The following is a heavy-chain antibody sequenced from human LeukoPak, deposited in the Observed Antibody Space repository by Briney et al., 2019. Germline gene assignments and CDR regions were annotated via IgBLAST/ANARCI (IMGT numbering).Heavy chain of an antibody. J-gene: IGHJ6*03. CDR1: GGTFSSYA. Sequence: ASVKVSCKASGGTFSSYAISWVRQAPGQGLEWMGGIIPVFGKANYAQNFQGRVTITADESTNTAYMELSSLRSEDTAVYYCAHGPYDILTGYFYYYYMDVWGKGTTVTVSS. CDR2: IIPVFGKA. CDR3: AHGPYDILTGYFYYYYMDV. D-gene: IGHD3-9*01. V-gene: IGHV1-69*13.